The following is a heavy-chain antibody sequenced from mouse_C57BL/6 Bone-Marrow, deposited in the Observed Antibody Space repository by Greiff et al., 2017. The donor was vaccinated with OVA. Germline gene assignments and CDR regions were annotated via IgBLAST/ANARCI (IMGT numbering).Heavy chain of an antibody. Sequence: VQLKQSGAELVKPGASVKLSCTASGFNIKDYYMHWVKQRTEQGLEWIGRIDPEDGDTKYAPNFQGKATITADTSSNTAYLQLSSLTSENTAVYYCERIECGNLDWYFDVWGTGTTVTVSS. V-gene: IGHV14-2*01. D-gene: IGHD2-1*01. CDR3: ERIECGNLDWYFDV. J-gene: IGHJ1*03. CDR2: IDPEDGDT. CDR1: GFNIKDYY.